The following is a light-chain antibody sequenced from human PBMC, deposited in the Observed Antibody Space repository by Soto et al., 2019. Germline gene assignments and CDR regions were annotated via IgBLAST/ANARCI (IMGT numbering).Light chain of an antibody. J-gene: IGLJ2*01. Sequence: QSALTQPPSASGSPGQSVTISCTGTSSDVGGYNFVSWYQQHPGKAPKLMIYDVTERPSGVPDRFSGSKSGNTASLTVSGLQGEDEAVYYCTSYAGSNIPVLFGGGTKLTVL. CDR2: DVT. CDR3: TSYAGSNIPVL. V-gene: IGLV2-8*01. CDR1: SSDVGGYNF.